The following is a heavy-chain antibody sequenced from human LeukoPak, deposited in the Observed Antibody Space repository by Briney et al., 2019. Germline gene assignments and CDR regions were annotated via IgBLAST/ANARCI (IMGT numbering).Heavy chain of an antibody. CDR2: ITGNGVTT. CDR3: AKERRRVDTSMIRSYYFDS. Sequence: GGSLRLSCAASGFPFSSSAMSWVRHTPGNGLEWVSSITGNGVTTFYADSVKGRFTISRDNSKNILFLQMNSLGAEDSASYFCAKERRRVDTSMIRSYYFDSWGQGTPVTVSS. V-gene: IGHV3-23*01. CDR1: GFPFSSSA. J-gene: IGHJ4*02. D-gene: IGHD3-16*01.